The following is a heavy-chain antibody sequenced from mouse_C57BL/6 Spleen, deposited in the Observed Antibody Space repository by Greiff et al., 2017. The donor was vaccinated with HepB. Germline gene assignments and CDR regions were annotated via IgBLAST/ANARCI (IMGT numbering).Heavy chain of an antibody. V-gene: IGHV1-18*01. J-gene: IGHJ2*01. CDR3: ARSRGIYYGYDEAYFDY. CDR1: GYTFTDYN. CDR2: INPNNGGT. D-gene: IGHD2-2*01. Sequence: EVQLQQSGPELVKPGASVKIPCKASGYTFTDYNMDWVKQSHGKSLEWIGDINPNNGGTIYNQKFKGKATLTVDKSSSTAYMELRSLTSEDTAVYYCARSRGIYYGYDEAYFDYWGQGTTLTVSS.